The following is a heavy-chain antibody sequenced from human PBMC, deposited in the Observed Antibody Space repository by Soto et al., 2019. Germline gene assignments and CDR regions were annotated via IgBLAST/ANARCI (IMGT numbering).Heavy chain of an antibody. V-gene: IGHV1-18*01. Sequence: QDQLVQSGGEVKKPGASVKVSCKASGYSFTNYGITWVRQAPGQGFEWMGWISAYNGDTNYAQKLQGRVTMTTDASTSTAYLELRSLRSDDTAVYYCARDRGVAPPVAGNTHYYYYIDVWRKATTVTVSS. CDR1: GYSFTNYG. D-gene: IGHD1-26*01. CDR3: ARDRGVAPPVAGNTHYYYYIDV. J-gene: IGHJ6*03. CDR2: ISAYNGDT.